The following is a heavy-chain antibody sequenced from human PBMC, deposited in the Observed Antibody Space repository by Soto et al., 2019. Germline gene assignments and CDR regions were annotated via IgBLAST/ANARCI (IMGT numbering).Heavy chain of an antibody. V-gene: IGHV3-30-3*01. J-gene: IGHJ6*02. CDR3: ARDLHAIFGVVITYYYYYGMDV. CDR2: ISYDGSNK. D-gene: IGHD3-3*01. CDR1: GFTFSSYA. Sequence: QVQLVESGGGVVQPGRSLRLSCAASGFTFSSYAMHWVRQAPGKGLEWVAVISYDGSNKYYADSVKGRFTISRDNSKNTLYLQMNSLRAEDTAVYYCARDLHAIFGVVITYYYYYGMDVWGQGTTVTVSS.